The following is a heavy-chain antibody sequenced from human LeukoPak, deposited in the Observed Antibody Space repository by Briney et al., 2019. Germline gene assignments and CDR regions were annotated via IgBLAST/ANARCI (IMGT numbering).Heavy chain of an antibody. V-gene: IGHV3-30-3*01. Sequence: GGSLRLSCAASGFTFSNYAMHWVRQAPGKGLGWVAVISYGGSNKYYADSVKGRFTISRDNSKNTLYLQMNSLRAEDTAVYYCARARYYYDSSGYEVPGYWGQGTLVTVSS. D-gene: IGHD3-22*01. CDR2: ISYGGSNK. CDR3: ARARYYYDSSGYEVPGY. CDR1: GFTFSNYA. J-gene: IGHJ4*02.